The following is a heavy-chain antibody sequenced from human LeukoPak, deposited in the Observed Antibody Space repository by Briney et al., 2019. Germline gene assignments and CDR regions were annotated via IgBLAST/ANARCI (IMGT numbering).Heavy chain of an antibody. CDR1: GFTFSSYG. Sequence: SGGSLRLSCAASGFTFSSYGMHWVRQAPGKGLEGVAVIWYDGSNKYYADSVKGRFTISRDNSKNTLYLQMNSLRAEDTAVYYCARGYCSGGSCYSNDYWGQGTLVTVSS. V-gene: IGHV3-33*01. CDR2: IWYDGSNK. D-gene: IGHD2-15*01. J-gene: IGHJ4*02. CDR3: ARGYCSGGSCYSNDY.